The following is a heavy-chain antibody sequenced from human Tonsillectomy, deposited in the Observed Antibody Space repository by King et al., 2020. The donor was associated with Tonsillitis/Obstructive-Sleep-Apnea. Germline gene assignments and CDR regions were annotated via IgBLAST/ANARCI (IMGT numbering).Heavy chain of an antibody. Sequence: VQLVESGGGVVQPGRSLRLSCAASGFTFSSYAMNWVRQAPGKGLEWVAVISYDGSNKYYADSVKGRFTISRDNSKNTLYLQMNSLRAEDTAVYYCAREDSSGYWSRYNSEVDDAFDIWGKGTRVTVSS. CDR3: AREDSSGYWSRYNSEVDDAFDI. D-gene: IGHD3-22*01. CDR1: GFTFSSYA. CDR2: ISYDGSNK. V-gene: IGHV3-30*04. J-gene: IGHJ3*02.